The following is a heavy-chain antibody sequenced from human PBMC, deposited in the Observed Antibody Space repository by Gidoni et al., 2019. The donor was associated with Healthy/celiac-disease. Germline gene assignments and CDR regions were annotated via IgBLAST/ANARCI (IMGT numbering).Heavy chain of an antibody. V-gene: IGHV3-30*01. CDR1: GFTFSSYA. CDR3: ARDRIAAAGTEVPYKGYFDY. Sequence: QVQLVESGGGVVQPGRSLRLSCAASGFTFSSYAMPWVRQAPGKGLEWVAVISYDGSNKYYADSVKGRFTISRDNSKNTLYLQMNSLRAEDTAVYYCARDRIAAAGTEVPYKGYFDYWGQGTLVTVSS. J-gene: IGHJ4*02. D-gene: IGHD6-13*01. CDR2: ISYDGSNK.